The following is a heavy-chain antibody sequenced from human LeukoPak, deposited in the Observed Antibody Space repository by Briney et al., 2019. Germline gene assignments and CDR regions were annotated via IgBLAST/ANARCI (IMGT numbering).Heavy chain of an antibody. CDR1: GFTFSSYG. J-gene: IGHJ4*02. V-gene: IGHV3-23*01. CDR3: ARERDYGLDY. Sequence: GGSLRLSCAASGFTFSSYGMSWVPQAPGKGLEWVSTISGSGDSTFYADSMKGRFTISRDNAKNSLYLQMNSLRAEDTAVYYCARERDYGLDYWGQGTLVTVSS. D-gene: IGHD4-17*01. CDR2: ISGSGDST.